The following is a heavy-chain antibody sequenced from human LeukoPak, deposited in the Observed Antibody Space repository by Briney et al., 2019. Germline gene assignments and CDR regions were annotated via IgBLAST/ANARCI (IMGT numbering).Heavy chain of an antibody. CDR3: ARARSGYQDWYFDL. J-gene: IGHJ2*01. D-gene: IGHD5-12*01. V-gene: IGHV4-30-4*01. CDR2: IYYRGST. CDR1: GGSISSGDYY. Sequence: SQTLSLTCTVSGGSISSGDYYWSWIRQPPGKGLEWIGYIYYRGSTYYNPSLKSRLTISVDTSKNQFSLKLTSVTAADTAVYYCARARSGYQDWYFDLWGRGTLVTVSS.